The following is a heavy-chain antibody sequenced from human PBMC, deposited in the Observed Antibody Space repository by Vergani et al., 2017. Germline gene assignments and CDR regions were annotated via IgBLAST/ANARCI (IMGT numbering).Heavy chain of an antibody. Sequence: EVQLVESGGGLVKPGGSLRLSCAASGFTFSSYSMNWVRQAPGKGLEWVSSISSSSSYIYYADSVKGRLTISRDNAKNSLYLQMNSLRAEDTAVYYCARQQQLAAFDIWGQGTMVTVSS. CDR3: ARQQQLAAFDI. J-gene: IGHJ3*02. CDR2: ISSSSSYI. V-gene: IGHV3-21*01. D-gene: IGHD6-13*01. CDR1: GFTFSSYS.